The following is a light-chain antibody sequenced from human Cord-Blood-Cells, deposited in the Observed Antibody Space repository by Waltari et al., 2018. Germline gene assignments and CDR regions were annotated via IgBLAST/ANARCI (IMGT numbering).Light chain of an antibody. J-gene: IGKJ3*01. Sequence: DIVMTQSPLSLPVTPGEPASTSCRSSKSLLHSNGYNYLDWYLQKPGQSPQLLIYLGSNRAAGVPDRFSGSGSGTDFTLKISRVEAEDVGVYYCMQALQTPGVTFGPGTKVDIK. CDR1: KSLLHSNGYNY. CDR2: LGS. CDR3: MQALQTPGVT. V-gene: IGKV2-28*01.